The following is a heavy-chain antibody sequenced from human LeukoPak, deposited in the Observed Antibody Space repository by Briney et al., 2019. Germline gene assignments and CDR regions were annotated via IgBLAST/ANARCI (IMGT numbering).Heavy chain of an antibody. D-gene: IGHD2-2*01. J-gene: IGHJ4*02. CDR3: ARDSPPAGTDY. CDR2: IYYSGST. Sequence: SETLSLTCTVSGGSISSGDYYWSWIRQPPGKGLEWIGYIYYSGSTYYNPFLKSRVTISVDTSKNQFSLKLSSVTAADTAVYYCARDSPPAGTDYWGQGTLVTVSS. V-gene: IGHV4-30-4*01. CDR1: GGSISSGDYY.